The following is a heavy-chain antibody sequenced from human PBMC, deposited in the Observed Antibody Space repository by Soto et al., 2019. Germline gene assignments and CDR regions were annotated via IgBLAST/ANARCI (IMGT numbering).Heavy chain of an antibody. CDR3: AREKGYISGPKNFDY. CDR2: IYDSGSS. Sequence: PSETLSLTCTVSGASISSGDYFWSWIRHSPGKGLEWIGYIYDSGSSYYNPSLQSRVTMSVDTSKNQFSLKLSSVTAADTAVYYCAREKGYISGPKNFDYWGQGTLVTVSS. D-gene: IGHD5-12*01. CDR1: GASISSGDYF. J-gene: IGHJ4*02. V-gene: IGHV4-30-4*01.